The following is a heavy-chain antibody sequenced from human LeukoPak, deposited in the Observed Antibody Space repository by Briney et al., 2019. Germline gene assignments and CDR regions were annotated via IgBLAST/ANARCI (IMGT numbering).Heavy chain of an antibody. Sequence: GASVKVSCKASGYTFTGYYMHWVRQAPGQGLEWMGWINPNSGGTNYAQKFQGRVTMTRDTSISTAYMELTRLRSGYTAVYYCARKGSLGYFSSTSCTPRLSDPWGQRKLVTVSS. CDR3: ARKGSLGYFSSTSCTPRLSDP. CDR1: GYTFTGYY. CDR2: INPNSGGT. J-gene: IGHJ5*02. V-gene: IGHV1-2*02. D-gene: IGHD2-2*01.